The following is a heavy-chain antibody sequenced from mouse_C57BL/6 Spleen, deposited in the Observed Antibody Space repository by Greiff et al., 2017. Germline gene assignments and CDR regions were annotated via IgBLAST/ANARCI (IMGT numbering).Heavy chain of an antibody. V-gene: IGHV1-69*01. Sequence: QLQQSGAELVMPGASVKLSCKASGYTFTSYWMHWVKQRPGQGLEWIGEIDPSDSYTNYNQKFKGKSTLTVDKSSSTAYMQLSSLTSEDSAVYYCARSSYSNPYAMDYWGQGTSVTVSS. D-gene: IGHD2-5*01. CDR2: IDPSDSYT. CDR1: GYTFTSYW. CDR3: ARSSYSNPYAMDY. J-gene: IGHJ4*01.